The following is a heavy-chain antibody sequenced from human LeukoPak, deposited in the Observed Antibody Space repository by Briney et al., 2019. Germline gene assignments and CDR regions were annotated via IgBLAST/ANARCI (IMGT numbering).Heavy chain of an antibody. CDR2: IIPIFGTA. D-gene: IGHD2-2*01. CDR1: GGTFSSYA. J-gene: IGHJ6*03. Sequence: AASVKVSCKASGGTFSSYAISWVRQAPGQGLEWMGGIIPIFGTANYAQKFQGRVTITTDESTSTAYMELSSLRSEDTAVYYCAGSSTSFNKGYYYSYMDGWGKGRTLTVSS. CDR3: AGSSTSFNKGYYYSYMDG. V-gene: IGHV1-69*05.